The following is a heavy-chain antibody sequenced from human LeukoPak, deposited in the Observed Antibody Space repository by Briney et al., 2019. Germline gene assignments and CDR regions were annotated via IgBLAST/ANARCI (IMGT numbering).Heavy chain of an antibody. CDR1: GFTFSSYG. Sequence: GGSLRLSCAASGFTFSSYGMHWVRQAPGKGLEWVAFIRYDGSNKYYADSVKGRFTISRDNSKNTLYLQMNSLRAEDTAVYYCARDANYDILTGYYNYLDYWGQGTLVTVSS. CDR3: ARDANYDILTGYYNYLDY. D-gene: IGHD3-9*01. J-gene: IGHJ4*02. CDR2: IRYDGSNK. V-gene: IGHV3-30*02.